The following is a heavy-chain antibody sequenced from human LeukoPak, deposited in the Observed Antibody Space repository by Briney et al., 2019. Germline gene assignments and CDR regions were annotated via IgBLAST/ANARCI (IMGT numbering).Heavy chain of an antibody. CDR2: IIPILGIA. CDR3: ARGNYYDSSGYSSQVDY. J-gene: IGHJ4*02. CDR1: GGTFSSYA. Sequence: SVKVSCKASGGTFSSYAISWVRQAPGQGLEWMGRIIPILGIANYAQKFQGRVTITADKSTSTAYMELSSLRSEDTAVYYCARGNYYDSSGYSSQVDYWGRGTLVTVSS. D-gene: IGHD3-22*01. V-gene: IGHV1-69*04.